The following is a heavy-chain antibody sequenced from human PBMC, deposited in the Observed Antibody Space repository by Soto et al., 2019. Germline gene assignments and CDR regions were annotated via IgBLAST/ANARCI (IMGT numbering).Heavy chain of an antibody. CDR1: GYSISGGYY. J-gene: IGHJ5*02. V-gene: IGHV4-38-2*01. Sequence: SETLSLTCALSGYSISGGYYWCWLRQTPGKGLEWIGIIYHCASTYYNPSHNSRVTLSIHMTNNHVSLILNSVTAAETAVYYCATVGPWVPYYYDSSHHTFENWFDPWGQGTLVTVSS. D-gene: IGHD3-22*01. CDR2: IYHCAST. CDR3: ATVGPWVPYYYDSSHHTFENWFDP.